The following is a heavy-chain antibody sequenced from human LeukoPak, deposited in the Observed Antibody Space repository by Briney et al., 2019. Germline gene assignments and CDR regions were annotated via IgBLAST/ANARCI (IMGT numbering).Heavy chain of an antibody. J-gene: IGHJ4*02. CDR2: ISYDGSNK. V-gene: IGHV3-30-3*01. CDR1: GFTFSSYA. CDR3: ARGTYSSSLDY. Sequence: GRSLRLSSAASGFTFSSYAMHWVRQAPGKGLEWVAVISYDGSNKYYADSVKGRFTISRDNSKNTLYLQMNSLRAEDTAVYYCARGTYSSSLDYWGQGTLVTVSS. D-gene: IGHD6-13*01.